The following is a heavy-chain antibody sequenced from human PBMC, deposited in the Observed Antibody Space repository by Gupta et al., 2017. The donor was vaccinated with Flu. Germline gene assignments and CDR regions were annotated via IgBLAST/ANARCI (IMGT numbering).Heavy chain of an antibody. Sequence: QVQLQESGPGLVKPSQTLSLTCTVSGGSINNRISYWSWIRQCPGKGLEWIGFISYTGSTYYNPSLKSRVTMSVDTSKSQFSLKLSSVTAADTAVYYCAREVTTMIDHWFDPWGQGTLVTVSS. V-gene: IGHV4-31*03. CDR2: ISYTGST. J-gene: IGHJ5*02. CDR1: GGSINNRISY. D-gene: IGHD3-22*01. CDR3: AREVTTMIDHWFDP.